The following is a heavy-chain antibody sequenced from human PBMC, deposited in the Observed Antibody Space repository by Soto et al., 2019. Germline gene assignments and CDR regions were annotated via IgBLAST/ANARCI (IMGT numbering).Heavy chain of an antibody. D-gene: IGHD1-1*01. Sequence: QVQLVQSGAEVKKPGSSVKVSCKASGNTFSTYAISWVRQAPGQGLEWMGGIVPIFDTSTYAQKFQGRITITSDKSSPTLNLALSSLTSEDTSFFCCARDVHTGTYSGADDWGQGTLVTDSS. V-gene: IGHV1-69*06. J-gene: IGHJ4*02. CDR2: IVPIFDTS. CDR3: ARDVHTGTYSGADD. CDR1: GNTFSTYA.